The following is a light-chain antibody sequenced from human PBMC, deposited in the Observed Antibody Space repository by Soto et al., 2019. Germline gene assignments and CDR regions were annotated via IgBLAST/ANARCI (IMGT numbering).Light chain of an antibody. CDR3: MQAINTPRYT. Sequence: DIVMTQSPLSLPVTPGEPASISCRSSQSLLHSNGYNYLAWYLQKPGQSPQLLIYLGSNRASSVPDRFSGRGSGTDFRLKISRVEAEDVRVYYCMQAINTPRYTFDQGTNLEIK. J-gene: IGKJ2*01. CDR2: LGS. V-gene: IGKV2-28*01. CDR1: QSLLHSNGYNY.